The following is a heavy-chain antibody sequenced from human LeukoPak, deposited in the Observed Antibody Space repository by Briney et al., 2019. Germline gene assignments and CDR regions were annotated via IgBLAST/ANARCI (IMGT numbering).Heavy chain of an antibody. D-gene: IGHD4-17*01. CDR1: GYSISSGYY. V-gene: IGHV4-38-2*02. Sequence: PSETLSLTCTVSGYSISSGYYWGWIRQPPGKGREWIGSIYHSGSTYYNPSLMSRVTISVDTSKNQFSLKLSSVTAADTAVYYCARTTVTTPDYWGQGTLVTVSS. CDR3: ARTTVTTPDY. J-gene: IGHJ4*02. CDR2: IYHSGST.